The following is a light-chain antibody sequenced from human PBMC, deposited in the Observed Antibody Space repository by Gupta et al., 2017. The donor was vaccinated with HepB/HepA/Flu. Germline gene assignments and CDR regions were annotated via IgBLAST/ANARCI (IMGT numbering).Light chain of an antibody. J-gene: IGKJ1*01. Sequence: EIVLTQSPGTLSLSPGESATLSCRASQNLNSKSLAWYQQKFGQAPRLLIYGASTRATGIPDRFSGSGSGTEFTLTVRRVEPEDFAVYYCHQKVNSFRTFGQGTKVEAK. CDR2: GAS. CDR3: HQKVNSFRT. CDR1: QNLNSKS. V-gene: IGKV3-20*01.